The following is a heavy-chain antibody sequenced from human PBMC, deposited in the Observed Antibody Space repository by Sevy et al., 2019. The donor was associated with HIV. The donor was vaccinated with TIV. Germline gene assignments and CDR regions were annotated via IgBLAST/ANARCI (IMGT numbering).Heavy chain of an antibody. CDR1: GYTLTELS. V-gene: IGHV1-24*01. J-gene: IGHJ5*02. Sequence: ASVKVSCKVSGYTLTELSMHWVRQAPGKGLEWMGGFDPEDGETVYAQKFQGRVTVTKDTSTDTAYMELSSLRSEDTAVYYCATNSRYFSGSTFYSAEGLFDPWGQGTLVTVSS. CDR2: FDPEDGET. D-gene: IGHD2-15*01. CDR3: ATNSRYFSGSTFYSAEGLFDP.